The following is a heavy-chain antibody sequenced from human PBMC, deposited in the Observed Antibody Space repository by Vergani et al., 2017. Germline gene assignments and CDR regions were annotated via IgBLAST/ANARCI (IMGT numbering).Heavy chain of an antibody. J-gene: IGHJ4*02. D-gene: IGHD3-16*01. V-gene: IGHV3-30*18. CDR1: RLTFDAWG. Sequence: QAQSVESGGGVVGPGKSLRLPCEDFRLTFDAWGMHWVRRAPGKGLEGVATLTYNGNEKDYADSVKGRFTLSRDFSKNTLYLQMNSLRTDDTATYYCAKHFRGWGIDYWGQGTQVIVSS. CDR2: LTYNGNEK. CDR3: AKHFRGWGIDY.